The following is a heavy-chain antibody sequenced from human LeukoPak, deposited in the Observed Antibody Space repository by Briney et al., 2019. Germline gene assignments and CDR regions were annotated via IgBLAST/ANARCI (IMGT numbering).Heavy chain of an antibody. V-gene: IGHV4-59*01. CDR1: GVSITSYY. Sequence: SETLSLTCTVSGVSITSYYWSWIRQPPGKGLEWIGYIYYSGSTNYNPSLKSRVTISVDTSKNQFSLKVSSVTAADTAVYYCARVFDSGSQAYFYYMDVWGKGTTVTISS. J-gene: IGHJ6*03. CDR2: IYYSGST. CDR3: ARVFDSGSQAYFYYMDV. D-gene: IGHD3-10*01.